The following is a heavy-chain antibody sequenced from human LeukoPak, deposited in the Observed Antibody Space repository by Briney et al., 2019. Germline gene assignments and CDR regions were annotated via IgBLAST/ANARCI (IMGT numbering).Heavy chain of an antibody. Sequence: SQTLSLTCTVSGGSISSGDYYWSWIRQPPGKGLEWIGYIYYSGSTYYNPSLKSRVTISVDTSKNQFSLKLSSVTAADTVVYYCARELGTLGHFDYWGQGTLVTVSS. J-gene: IGHJ4*02. V-gene: IGHV4-30-4*01. CDR2: IYYSGST. CDR3: ARELGTLGHFDY. D-gene: IGHD4-23*01. CDR1: GGSISSGDYY.